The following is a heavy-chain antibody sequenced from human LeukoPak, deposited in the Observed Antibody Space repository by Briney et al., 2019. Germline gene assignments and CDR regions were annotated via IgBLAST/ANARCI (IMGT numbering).Heavy chain of an antibody. J-gene: IGHJ4*02. Sequence: RASVKVSCKASGYTFTSYGISWVRQAPGQGLEWMGWISAYNGNTNYAQKLQGSVTMTTDTSTSTAYMELRSLRSDDTAVYYCARDFPSVVVTATNFDYWGQGTLVTVSS. D-gene: IGHD2-21*02. V-gene: IGHV1-18*01. CDR2: ISAYNGNT. CDR1: GYTFTSYG. CDR3: ARDFPSVVVTATNFDY.